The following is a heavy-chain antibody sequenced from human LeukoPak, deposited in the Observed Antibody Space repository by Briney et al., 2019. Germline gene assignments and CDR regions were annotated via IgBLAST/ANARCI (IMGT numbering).Heavy chain of an antibody. J-gene: IGHJ5*02. D-gene: IGHD6-6*01. CDR1: GGTFSSYA. V-gene: IGHV1-69*06. Sequence: SVKVSCKASGGTFSSYAISWVRQAPGQGLEWMGRIIPIFGTANYAQKFQGRVTITADKSTSTAYMELSSLRSEDTAVYYCARADTSYSSSSGSWFDPWGQGTLVTVSS. CDR3: ARADTSYSSSSGSWFDP. CDR2: IIPIFGTA.